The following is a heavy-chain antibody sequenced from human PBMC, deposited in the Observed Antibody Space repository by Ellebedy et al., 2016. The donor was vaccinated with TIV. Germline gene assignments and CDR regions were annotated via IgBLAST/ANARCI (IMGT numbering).Heavy chain of an antibody. V-gene: IGHV1-3*01. CDR3: AIWAGKSQVFWSGPFDF. CDR1: GYTFTDRF. CDR2: INAGNGNT. Sequence: AASVKVSCKTSGYTFTDRFVHWVRQAPGQGLEWMGWINAGNGNTKYSQKFQGRVSFARDTSASTAYMEVSNRRFEDTAVYYCAIWAGKSQVFWSGPFDFWGQGTLVTVSS. D-gene: IGHD3-3*01. J-gene: IGHJ4*02.